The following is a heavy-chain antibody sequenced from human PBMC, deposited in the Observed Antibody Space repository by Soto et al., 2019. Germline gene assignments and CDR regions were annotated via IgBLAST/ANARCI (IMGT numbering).Heavy chain of an antibody. V-gene: IGHV3-7*03. J-gene: IGHJ4*02. CDR2: IRKDGSGT. D-gene: IGHD1-26*01. CDR3: ARGAGWESDY. Sequence: EVQLVESGGGWVRPGGSLSLSCPPSGFTFSGYWLSWVRQAPGMGREGLAIIRKDGSGTHYVDAVKGRFTISRDNAKNSLFLQMNSLRTDDTAVYYCARGAGWESDYWGQGTLVTVSS. CDR1: GFTFSGYW.